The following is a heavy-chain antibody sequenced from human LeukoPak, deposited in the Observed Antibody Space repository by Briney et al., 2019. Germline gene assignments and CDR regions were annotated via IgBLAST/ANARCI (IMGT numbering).Heavy chain of an antibody. J-gene: IGHJ4*02. CDR1: GLTFSIYA. V-gene: IGHV3-23*01. CDR2: ISGSGGST. CDR3: AKGGDFWSGYHHY. D-gene: IGHD3-3*01. Sequence: GGSLRLSCAASGLTFSIYAMSWVRQAPGKGLEWVSAISGSGGSTYYADSAKGRFTISRDNSKNTLYLQMNSLRAEDTAVYYCAKGGDFWSGYHHYWGQGTLVTVSS.